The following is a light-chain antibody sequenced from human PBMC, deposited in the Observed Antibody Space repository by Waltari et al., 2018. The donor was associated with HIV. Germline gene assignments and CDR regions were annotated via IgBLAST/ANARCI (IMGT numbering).Light chain of an antibody. CDR2: KDN. J-gene: IGLJ1*01. CDR3: QSADSSGTYPDV. Sequence: SYELTQPPSVSVSTGQTARLTCSGDALPKQYAYWYQQKPGQAPVLVIYKDNERPSGIPERFSGSSSGTTVTLTISGVQTEDEADYYCQSADSSGTYPDVFGTGTKVTVL. CDR1: ALPKQY. V-gene: IGLV3-25*03.